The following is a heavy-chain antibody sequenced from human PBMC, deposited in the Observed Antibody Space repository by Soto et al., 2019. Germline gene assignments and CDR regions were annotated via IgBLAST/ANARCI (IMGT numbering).Heavy chain of an antibody. V-gene: IGHV3-48*03. CDR1: GFTFSSYE. CDR2: ISSSGSTI. D-gene: IGHD5-18*01. Sequence: GWSLRLSCAASGFTFSSYEMNWVRQAPGKGLDWVSYISSSGSTIYYADSVKGRFTISRDNAKNSLYLQMNSLRDDDTAVYYCARDADQLGCNWGQGSLV. CDR3: ARDADQLGCN. J-gene: IGHJ4*02.